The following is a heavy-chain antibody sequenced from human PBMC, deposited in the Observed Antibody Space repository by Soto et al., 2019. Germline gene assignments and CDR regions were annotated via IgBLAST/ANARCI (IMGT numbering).Heavy chain of an antibody. D-gene: IGHD4-17*01. Sequence: GGSLRLSCAASGFTVSSNYMSWVRQAPGKGLEWVSVIYSGGSTYYADSVKGRFTISRDNSKNTLYLQMNSLRAEDTAVYYCARELTTVTRPPIFGSTEVWGKGTTVTVSS. CDR1: GFTVSSNY. CDR3: ARELTTVTRPPIFGSTEV. V-gene: IGHV3-66*01. CDR2: IYSGGST. J-gene: IGHJ6*04.